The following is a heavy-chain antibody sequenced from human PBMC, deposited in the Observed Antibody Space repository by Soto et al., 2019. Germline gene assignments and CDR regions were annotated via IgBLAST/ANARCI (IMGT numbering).Heavy chain of an antibody. D-gene: IGHD4-17*01. CDR1: GFTFSSYE. V-gene: IGHV3-48*03. Sequence: EVQLVESGGGLVQPGGSLRLSCAASGFTFSSYEMNWVRQAPGKGLEWVSYISSSGSTIYYADSVKGRFTISRDNAKNSLYLQMNSLRAEDTAVYYCARAGPYGDYGDYRLYYYGMDVWGQGTTVTVSS. CDR2: ISSSGSTI. CDR3: ARAGPYGDYGDYRLYYYGMDV. J-gene: IGHJ6*02.